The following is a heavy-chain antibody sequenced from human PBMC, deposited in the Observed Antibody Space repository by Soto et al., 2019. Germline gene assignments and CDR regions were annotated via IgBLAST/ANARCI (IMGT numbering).Heavy chain of an antibody. D-gene: IGHD6-19*01. V-gene: IGHV1-3*01. CDR1: GYTFTSYA. CDR2: INAGNGNT. J-gene: IGHJ6*02. CDR3: ARSGDLYSSGWYRAGGNYYYGMDV. Sequence: GASVKVSCKASGYTFTSYAMHWVRQAPGQRLEWMGWINAGNGNTKYSQKFQGRVTITRDTSASTAYMELSSLRSEDTAVYYCARSGDLYSSGWYRAGGNYYYGMDVWGQGTTVTVSS.